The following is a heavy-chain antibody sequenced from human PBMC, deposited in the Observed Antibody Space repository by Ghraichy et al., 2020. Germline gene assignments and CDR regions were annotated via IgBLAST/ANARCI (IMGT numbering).Heavy chain of an antibody. D-gene: IGHD6-19*01. Sequence: SETLSLTCTVYSGSFSGFHWSWIRQPPGKGLEWIGGVDHTGSTTYNPSLNSRVTISVDTSKNQISLKLTSVTAADTAVYYCAKWAGTAVGFNYWYFDFWGRGPLVTVS. CDR3: AKWAGTAVGFNYWYFDF. CDR2: VDHTGST. J-gene: IGHJ2*01. CDR1: SGSFSGFH. V-gene: IGHV4-34*01.